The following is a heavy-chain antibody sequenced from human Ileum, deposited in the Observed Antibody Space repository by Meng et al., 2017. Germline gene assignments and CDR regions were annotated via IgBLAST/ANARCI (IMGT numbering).Heavy chain of an antibody. CDR2: VSHTEDT. CDR1: GAYVSSVIHL. V-gene: IGHV4-61*01. Sequence: QGHLAGSGPGLTGPSAALFLTCNVSGAYVSSVIHLWNWIRQSPGRGLEWIGHVSHTEDTKYNPSLKSRVSISIDKSKNQISLKLTSVTAADTAVYYCARDLGSVWVLGDWGQGSLVTVSS. J-gene: IGHJ4*02. D-gene: IGHD3-16*01. CDR3: ARDLGSVWVLGD.